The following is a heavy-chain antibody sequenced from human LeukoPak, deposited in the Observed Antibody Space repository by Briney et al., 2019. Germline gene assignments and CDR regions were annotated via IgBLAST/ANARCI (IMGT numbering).Heavy chain of an antibody. CDR1: RFIFRGYW. V-gene: IGHV3-7*05. CDR2: IKQDGSEK. Sequence: GGSLRLSCAASRFIFRGYWMSWVRQAPGKGLEWVANIKQDGSEKNYLDSVRGRFTISRDDARNSLYLQMDSLRAEDTAVYYCARNKTLPKLDALFIWGEGTMVTVSS. CDR3: ARNKTLPKLDALFI. J-gene: IGHJ3*02. D-gene: IGHD1-26*01.